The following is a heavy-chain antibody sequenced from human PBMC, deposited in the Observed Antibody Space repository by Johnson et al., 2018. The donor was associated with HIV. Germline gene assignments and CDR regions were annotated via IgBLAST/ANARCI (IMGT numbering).Heavy chain of an antibody. CDR2: VSYETTNK. J-gene: IGHJ3*02. CDR3: ARELRGPDAFDI. Sequence: QVQLVESGGGVVQAGRSLRLSCAASGFSFSSYALHWVRQAPGKGLEWVAVVSYETTNKHYADSVKGRFTISRDNSKNTLILQMNGRKDEDTAIYYCARELRGPDAFDIWGQGTMVTVSS. CDR1: GFSFSSYA. V-gene: IGHV3-30-3*01.